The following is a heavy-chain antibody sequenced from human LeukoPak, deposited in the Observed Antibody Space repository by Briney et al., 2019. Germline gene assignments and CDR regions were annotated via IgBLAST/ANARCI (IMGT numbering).Heavy chain of an antibody. CDR1: GFTFSGSA. J-gene: IGHJ4*02. Sequence: GGSLKLSCAASGFTFSGSAMHWVRQASGKGLEWVGRIRSKANSYATAYAASVKGRFTISRDDSKNTAYLQMNSLKTEDTAVYYCTSSLVWGSDPATPEDCWGQGTLVTVSS. V-gene: IGHV3-73*01. D-gene: IGHD7-27*01. CDR2: IRSKANSYAT. CDR3: TSSLVWGSDPATPEDC.